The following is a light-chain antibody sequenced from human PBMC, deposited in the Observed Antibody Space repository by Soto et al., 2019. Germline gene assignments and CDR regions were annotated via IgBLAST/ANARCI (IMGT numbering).Light chain of an antibody. CDR3: SSYTISSTYV. V-gene: IGLV2-14*01. Sequence: QSVLTQPASVSGSPGQSITISCTGTSSDVGGYNYVSWYQQHPGKAPNLMIYEVSNRPSGVSNRFSGSKSGNTASLTISWLQAEDEADYYCSSYTISSTYVFGAGTKVTVL. J-gene: IGLJ1*01. CDR1: SSDVGGYNY. CDR2: EVS.